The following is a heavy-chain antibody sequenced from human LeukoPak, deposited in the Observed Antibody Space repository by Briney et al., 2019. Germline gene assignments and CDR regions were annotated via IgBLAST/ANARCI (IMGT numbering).Heavy chain of an antibody. CDR2: IYYSGST. CDR3: ARGKRLAHFDY. D-gene: IGHD6-25*01. Sequence: SETLSLTCTVSGGSISIYYWSWIRQPPGKGLEWIGYIYYSGSTNYNPSLKSRVTISVDTSKNQFSLKLSSVTAADTAVYYCARGKRLAHFDYWGQGTLVTVSS. CDR1: GGSISIYY. V-gene: IGHV4-59*01. J-gene: IGHJ4*02.